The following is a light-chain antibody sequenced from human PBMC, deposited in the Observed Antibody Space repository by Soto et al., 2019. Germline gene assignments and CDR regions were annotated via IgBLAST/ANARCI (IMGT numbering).Light chain of an antibody. CDR2: GAS. Sequence: EIVLTQSPGTLSLSPGERATLSCRASQSVSSTNLAWYQQKPGQAPRLLIQGASTRATGIPDRFSGSGSGTDFTLTISRLEPEDFAVYYCLQHDTSPRTFGQGTKVEI. CDR1: QSVSSTN. CDR3: LQHDTSPRT. V-gene: IGKV3-20*01. J-gene: IGKJ1*01.